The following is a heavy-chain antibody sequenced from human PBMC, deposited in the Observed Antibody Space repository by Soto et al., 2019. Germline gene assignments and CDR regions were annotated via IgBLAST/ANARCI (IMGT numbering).Heavy chain of an antibody. Sequence: GSLRLSCAASGFTFSSYSMNWVRQAPGKGLEWVSYISSSSSTIYYADSVKGRFTTSRDNAKNSLYLQMNSLRAEDTAVYYCARHPERIAQIGWFDPWGQGTLVTVSS. CDR1: GFTFSSYS. CDR2: ISSSSSTI. J-gene: IGHJ5*02. D-gene: IGHD6-13*01. CDR3: ARHPERIAQIGWFDP. V-gene: IGHV3-48*01.